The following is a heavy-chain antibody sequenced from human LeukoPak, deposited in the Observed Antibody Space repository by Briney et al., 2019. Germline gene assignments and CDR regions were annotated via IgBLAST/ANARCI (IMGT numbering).Heavy chain of an antibody. J-gene: IGHJ4*02. D-gene: IGHD2-21*01. CDR3: ARDKAVIPTSNIDY. Sequence: GGSLRLSCAASGFTFSTYWMHWVRQAPGKGLVWGSRINTDGSSTAYADSVKGRFTISRDNAKNKLYLQMNSLRAEDTAVYYCARDKAVIPTSNIDYWGQGTLVTVSS. CDR1: GFTFSTYW. V-gene: IGHV3-74*01. CDR2: INTDGSST.